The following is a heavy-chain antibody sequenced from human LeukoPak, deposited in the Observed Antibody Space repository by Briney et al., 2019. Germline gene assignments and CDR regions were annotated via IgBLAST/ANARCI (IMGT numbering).Heavy chain of an antibody. V-gene: IGHV3-21*01. CDR3: ARDRKDSSGYHSSGMDV. Sequence: GGSLRLSCAASGFTFSSYSMNWVRQAPGKGLEWVSSISSSSSYIYYADSVKGRFTISRDNAKNSLYLQMNSLRAEDTAVYYCARDRKDSSGYHSSGMDVWGQGTTVTVSS. J-gene: IGHJ6*02. CDR1: GFTFSSYS. CDR2: ISSSSSYI. D-gene: IGHD3-22*01.